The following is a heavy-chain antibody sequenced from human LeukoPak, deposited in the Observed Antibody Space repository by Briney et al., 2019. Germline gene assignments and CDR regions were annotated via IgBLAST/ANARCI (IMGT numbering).Heavy chain of an antibody. CDR3: AARPLVWFGELVDAFDI. CDR2: ISGSGGST. J-gene: IGHJ3*02. Sequence: GGSLRLSCAASGFTFSSYAMRWVRQAPGKGLEWVSAISGSGGSTYYADSVKDRFTISRDNSKNTLYLQMNSLRAEDAAVYYCAARPLVWFGELVDAFDIWGQGTMVTVSS. D-gene: IGHD3-10*01. V-gene: IGHV3-23*01. CDR1: GFTFSSYA.